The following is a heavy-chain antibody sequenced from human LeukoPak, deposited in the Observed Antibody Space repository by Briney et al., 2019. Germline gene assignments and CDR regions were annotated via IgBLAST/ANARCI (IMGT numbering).Heavy chain of an antibody. CDR3: VRGRALYDFWSGYYSY. J-gene: IGHJ4*02. CDR1: GGTFSSYA. Sequence: SVKVSCKASGGTFSSYAISWVRQAPGQGLEWMGGIIPMFGTANYAQKFQGRVTITTDESTSTAYMELSSLRSEDTAVYYCVRGRALYDFWSGYYSYWGQGTLVTVSS. V-gene: IGHV1-69*05. CDR2: IIPMFGTA. D-gene: IGHD3-3*01.